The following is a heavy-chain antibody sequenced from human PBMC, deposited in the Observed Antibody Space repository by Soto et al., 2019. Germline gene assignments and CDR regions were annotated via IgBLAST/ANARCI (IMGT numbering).Heavy chain of an antibody. CDR1: GFTFSSYA. D-gene: IGHD3-10*01. Sequence: EVQLLESGGGLVQPGGSLRLSCAASGFTFSSYAMSWVRQAPGKGLEWVSAISGSGGSTYYADSVKGRFTISRDNSKNTLYLHMNSLRAEDTVVYYCAKPAYGSGSYYNDAFDIWGQGTMVTVSS. J-gene: IGHJ3*02. V-gene: IGHV3-23*01. CDR3: AKPAYGSGSYYNDAFDI. CDR2: ISGSGGST.